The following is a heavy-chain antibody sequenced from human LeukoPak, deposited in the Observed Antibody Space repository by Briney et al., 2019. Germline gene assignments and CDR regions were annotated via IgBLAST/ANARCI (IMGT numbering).Heavy chain of an antibody. Sequence: PSQTLSLTCTVSGGSISSGGYYWSWIRQHPGKGLEWIGYIYYSGSTYYNPSLKSRVTISVDTSKNQFSLKLSSVTAADTAVYYWAGEERVPTASGSFRGYYYYYGMDVWGKGTTVTVSS. CDR2: IYYSGST. D-gene: IGHD2-2*01. V-gene: IGHV4-31*03. J-gene: IGHJ6*04. CDR1: GGSISSGGYY. CDR3: AGEERVPTASGSFRGYYYYYGMDV.